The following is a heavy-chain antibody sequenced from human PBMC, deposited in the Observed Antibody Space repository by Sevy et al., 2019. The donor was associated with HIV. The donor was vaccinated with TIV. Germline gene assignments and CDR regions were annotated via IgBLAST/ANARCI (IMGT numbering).Heavy chain of an antibody. CDR2: IYYSGST. Sequence: SETLSLTCAVSGYSISSGYYWGWIRQPPGKGLEWIGSIYYSGSTYYNPSFKSRVTISVDTSKNQFSLKLSSVTAADTAVYYCARDLGSGWPDYYYYYMDVWGKGTTVTVSS. CDR1: GYSISSGYY. D-gene: IGHD6-19*01. J-gene: IGHJ6*03. CDR3: ARDLGSGWPDYYYYYMDV. V-gene: IGHV4-38-2*02.